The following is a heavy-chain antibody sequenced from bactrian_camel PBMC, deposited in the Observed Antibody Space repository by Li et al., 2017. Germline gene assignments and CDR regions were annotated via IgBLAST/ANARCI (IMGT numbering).Heavy chain of an antibody. V-gene: IGHV3S54*01. CDR1: GDTNAQV. CDR2: IYLGGGFT. Sequence: HVQLVESGGGSVKPGGSLRLSCTVSGDTNAQVMGWFREAPGKERESIAAIYLGGGFTFYADSVKGRFTISQDNVKKTVYLQMNNLKTEDTAVYFCGADCADIVIVTTAINPLYTYEGQGTQVTVS. J-gene: IGHJ4*01. D-gene: IGHD2*01.